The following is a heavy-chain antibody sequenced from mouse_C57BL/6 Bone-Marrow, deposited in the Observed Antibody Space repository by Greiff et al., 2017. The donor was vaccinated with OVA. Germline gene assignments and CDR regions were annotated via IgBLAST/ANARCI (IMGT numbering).Heavy chain of an antibody. CDR2: IDPETGAN. D-gene: IGHD3-3*01. V-gene: IGHV1-15*01. CDR1: GYTFTDYE. Sequence: QVQLKQSGAELVRPGASVTLSCKASGYTFTDYEMHWVKQPPVHGLEWIGAIDPETGANAYNQKIKGKAIMTADKSTSTAYMELRSLTSEDSAVYYCTSERAHWYFDVWGTGTTVTVSS. J-gene: IGHJ1*03. CDR3: TSERAHWYFDV.